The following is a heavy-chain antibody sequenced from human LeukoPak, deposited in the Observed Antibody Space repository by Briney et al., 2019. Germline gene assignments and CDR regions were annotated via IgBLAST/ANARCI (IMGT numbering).Heavy chain of an antibody. CDR1: GFTFSSYS. D-gene: IGHD3-22*01. V-gene: IGHV3-48*04. CDR2: ISSSSSTI. Sequence: GGSLRLSCAASGFTFSSYSMNWVRQAPGKGLEWVSYISSSSSTIYYADSVKGRFTISRDNAKNSLYLQMNRLRAEDTAVYYCARTDKYYYDSSGFDPWGQGTLVTVSS. J-gene: IGHJ5*02. CDR3: ARTDKYYYDSSGFDP.